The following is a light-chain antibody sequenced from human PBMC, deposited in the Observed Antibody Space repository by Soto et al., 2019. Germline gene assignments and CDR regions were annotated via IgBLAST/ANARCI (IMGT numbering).Light chain of an antibody. J-gene: IGKJ1*01. CDR3: QQYNSYSWT. V-gene: IGKV1-5*01. CDR2: DAS. CDR1: QNINNW. Sequence: DIQMPQSPSTLSASIGDRVQINCRASQNINNWIAWYQQKPGQAPKFLIYDASTLESGVPSRFSGSRSGTEFSLTISSLQPDDFATYYCQQYNSYSWTFGQGTKGDI.